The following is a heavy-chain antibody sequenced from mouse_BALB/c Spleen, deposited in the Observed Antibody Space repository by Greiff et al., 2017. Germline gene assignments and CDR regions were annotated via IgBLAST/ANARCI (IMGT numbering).Heavy chain of an antibody. Sequence: EVKVEESGPGLVKPSQSLSLTCSVTGYSITSGYYWNWIRQFPGNKLEWMGYISYDGSNNYNPSLKNRISITRDTSKNQFFLKLNSVTTEDTATYYCARAYWEGYFDVWGAGTTVTVSS. D-gene: IGHD4-1*01. CDR1: GYSITSGYY. J-gene: IGHJ1*01. V-gene: IGHV3-6*02. CDR2: ISYDGSN. CDR3: ARAYWEGYFDV.